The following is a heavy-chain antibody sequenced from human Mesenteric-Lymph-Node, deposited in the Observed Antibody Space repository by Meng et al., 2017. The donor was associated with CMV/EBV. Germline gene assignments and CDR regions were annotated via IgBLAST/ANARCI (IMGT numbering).Heavy chain of an antibody. CDR1: GFTFSSYA. J-gene: IGHJ4*02. Sequence: GESLKISCAASGFTFSSYAMSWVRQAPGKGLEWVSAISGSGGSTYYADSVKGRFTISRDNSKNTLYLQMNSLRAEDTAVYYCVAQAAAAIWGQGTLVTVSS. D-gene: IGHD6-13*01. CDR3: VAQAAAAI. V-gene: IGHV3-23*01. CDR2: ISGSGGST.